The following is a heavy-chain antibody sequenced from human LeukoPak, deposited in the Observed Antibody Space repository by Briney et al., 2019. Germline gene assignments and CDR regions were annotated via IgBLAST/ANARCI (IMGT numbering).Heavy chain of an antibody. Sequence: GGSLRLSCVASGFTFSSYAMSWVRQAPGKGLEWVSTISGSGGSTYYADSVKGRFTISRDNSKNTLYLQMNSLRAEDTAVYYCATDYDILTGYARFDYWGQGTLVTVSS. CDR2: ISGSGGST. CDR1: GFTFSSYA. V-gene: IGHV3-23*01. CDR3: ATDYDILTGYARFDY. D-gene: IGHD3-9*01. J-gene: IGHJ4*02.